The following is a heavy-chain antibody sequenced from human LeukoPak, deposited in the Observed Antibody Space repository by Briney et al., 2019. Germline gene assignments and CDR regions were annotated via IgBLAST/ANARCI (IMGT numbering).Heavy chain of an antibody. J-gene: IGHJ4*02. V-gene: IGHV3-23*01. D-gene: IGHD1-7*01. CDR2: ISGSGGST. CDR3: AKKRNWNYVAPFDY. CDR1: GFTFSSYA. Sequence: GGSLRLSCAASGFTFSSYAMSWVRQAPGKGLEWVLAISGSGGSTYYADSVKGRFTISRDNSKNTLYLQMNSLRAEDTAVYYCAKKRNWNYVAPFDYWGQGTLVTVSS.